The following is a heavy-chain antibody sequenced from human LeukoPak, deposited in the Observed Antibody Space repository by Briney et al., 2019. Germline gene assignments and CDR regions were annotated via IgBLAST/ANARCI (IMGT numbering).Heavy chain of an antibody. CDR3: ARLFTRAWEYRYGMDV. CDR2: IYIDGIT. J-gene: IGHJ6*02. V-gene: IGHV4-39*02. CDR1: GGSIRTDGSY. D-gene: IGHD1-26*01. Sequence: ATLSLTCTVSGGSIRTDGSYWAWIRQPPGKGLEWIGSIYIDGITHYNSSLQSRVTLSIDTSKNHFSLRLTSVTAADTAVFYCARLFTRAWEYRYGMDVWGQGTAVTVSS.